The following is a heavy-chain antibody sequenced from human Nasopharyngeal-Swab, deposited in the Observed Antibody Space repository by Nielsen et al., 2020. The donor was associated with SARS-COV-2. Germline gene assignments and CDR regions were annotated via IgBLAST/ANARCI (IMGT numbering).Heavy chain of an antibody. CDR2: VSTDGST. CDR3: VRGSRDWRGADY. Sequence: GGSLRLSCAASGFTFSNYLMHWVRQVPGGGLVWVSRVSTDGSTSYADPVKGRFTISRDNAKNTLYLQMDSLRAEDTAVYYCVRGSRDWRGADYWGQGTLVTVSS. CDR1: GFTFSNYL. D-gene: IGHD3/OR15-3a*01. J-gene: IGHJ4*02. V-gene: IGHV3-74*03.